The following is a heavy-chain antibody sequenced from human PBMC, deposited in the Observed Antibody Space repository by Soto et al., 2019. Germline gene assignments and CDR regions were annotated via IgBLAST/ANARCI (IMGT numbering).Heavy chain of an antibody. V-gene: IGHV1-2*02. CDR1: GPTFIGYC. CDR2: IDPKSGGT. D-gene: IGHD3-9*01. CDR3: ARVDVDVPE. Sequence: QLVQSGAEVKKPWASVRVSCKTSGPTFIGYCIHWVRQAPGLGLEWMGWIDPKSGGTTYEQRFQGRVPMTSDTSNNTAYMDLNRLTSDDTAVYYCARVDVDVPEGGKGPLTTFSS. J-gene: IGHJ4*02.